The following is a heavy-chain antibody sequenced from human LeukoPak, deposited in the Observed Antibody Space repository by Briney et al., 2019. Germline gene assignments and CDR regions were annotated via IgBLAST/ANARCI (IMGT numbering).Heavy chain of an antibody. V-gene: IGHV4-59*01. Sequence: PSETLSLTCTVSGDSISSYYWSWIRQPPGKGLEWIGYIYYSGNTNYNPSLKSRVTISVDTSKNQFSLKLSSVTAADTAVYYCARGIIVGATWGENDNWFDPWGQGTLVTVSS. D-gene: IGHD1-26*01. J-gene: IGHJ5*02. CDR2: IYYSGNT. CDR1: GDSISSYY. CDR3: ARGIIVGATWGENDNWFDP.